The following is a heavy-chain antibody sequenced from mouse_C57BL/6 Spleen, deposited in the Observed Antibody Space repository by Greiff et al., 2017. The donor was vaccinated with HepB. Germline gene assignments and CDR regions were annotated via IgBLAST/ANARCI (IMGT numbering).Heavy chain of an antibody. J-gene: IGHJ3*01. CDR3: AREAITTVVATPAWFAY. Sequence: QVQLKESGAELMKPGASVKLSCKATGYTFTGYWIEWVKQRPGHGLEWIGEILPGSGSTNYNEKFKGKATFTADTSSNTAYMQLSSLTTEDSAIYYCAREAITTVVATPAWFAYWGQGTLVTVSA. CDR2: ILPGSGST. D-gene: IGHD1-1*01. CDR1: GYTFTGYW. V-gene: IGHV1-9*01.